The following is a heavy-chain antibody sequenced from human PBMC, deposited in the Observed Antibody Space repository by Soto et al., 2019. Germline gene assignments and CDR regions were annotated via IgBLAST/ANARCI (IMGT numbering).Heavy chain of an antibody. J-gene: IGHJ3*02. D-gene: IGHD3-16*02. CDR1: GFTFSSYA. V-gene: IGHV3-23*01. CDR2: ISGSGGST. CDR3: AKGESLGGVIVIGAAFDI. Sequence: EVQLLESGGGLVQPGGSLRLSCAASGFTFSSYAMSWVRQAPGKGLEWVSAISGSGGSTYYADSVKGRFTISRDNSKNPLELQMNSLRAEDTAVSYCAKGESLGGVIVIGAAFDIWGQGTMVTVSS.